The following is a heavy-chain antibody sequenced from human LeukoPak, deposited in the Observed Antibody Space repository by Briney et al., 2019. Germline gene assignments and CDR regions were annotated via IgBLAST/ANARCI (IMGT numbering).Heavy chain of an antibody. CDR3: ARDSSGSGLAWFDP. Sequence: PSETLSLTCTVSGDSISRSTYYWAWIRQPPGKGLEWIGYIYYSGSTYYNPSLKSRVTMSVDTSKNQFSLTVNSVTAADAAVYYCARDSSGSGLAWFDPWGQGTLVTVSS. CDR1: GDSISRSTYY. V-gene: IGHV4-31*03. CDR2: IYYSGST. J-gene: IGHJ5*02. D-gene: IGHD6-19*01.